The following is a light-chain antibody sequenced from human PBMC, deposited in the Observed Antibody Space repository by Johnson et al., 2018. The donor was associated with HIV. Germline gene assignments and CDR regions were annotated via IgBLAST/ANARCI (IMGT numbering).Light chain of an antibody. CDR1: SSNIGNNY. CDR3: GTWDSRLNVYL. Sequence: QPVLTQPPSVSAAPGQKVTISCSGSSSNIGNNYVSWYQQLPGTAPKLLIYESTNRPSGIPDRFSGSKSGTSATLGISGLQTGDEADYYCGTWDSRLNVYLFGPGTKVTVL. CDR2: EST. V-gene: IGLV1-51*02. J-gene: IGLJ1*01.